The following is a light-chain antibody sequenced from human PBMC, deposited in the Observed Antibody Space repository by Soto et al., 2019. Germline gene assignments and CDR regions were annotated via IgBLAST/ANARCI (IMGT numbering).Light chain of an antibody. CDR1: QTISNNY. Sequence: EIVLTQSPGTLTLSPGESAALSCRASQTISNNYLAWYRQKPGQAPRLLIYAVSSRAAGIPDRFSGSGSGTDFALTIARLEPEDSAVYYCQQHGNSPWTFGQGTRVEI. CDR3: QQHGNSPWT. V-gene: IGKV3-20*01. J-gene: IGKJ1*01. CDR2: AVS.